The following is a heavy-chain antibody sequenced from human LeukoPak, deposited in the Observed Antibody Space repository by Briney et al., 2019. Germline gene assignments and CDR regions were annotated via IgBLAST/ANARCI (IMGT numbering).Heavy chain of an antibody. CDR2: IKKDGSEE. Sequence: PGGSLRLSCAASGFTLNSYLMSWVRQAPGRGLEWVANIKKDGSEESYLDSVKGRFTVSRDNAKNSLFLQMNSLRGEDTAVYYCARRNPNRNALDLWGQGTMVTISS. V-gene: IGHV3-7*01. D-gene: IGHD1-14*01. CDR1: GFTLNSYL. CDR3: ARRNPNRNALDL. J-gene: IGHJ3*01.